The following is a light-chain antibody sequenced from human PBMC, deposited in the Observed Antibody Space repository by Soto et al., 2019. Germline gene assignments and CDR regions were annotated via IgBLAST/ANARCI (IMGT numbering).Light chain of an antibody. CDR3: AAWDDSLNAVV. Sequence: QPVLSQPPSASGTPGQRVTISCSGSSSNIGSQTVNWYRHLPGTAPKLLMYSNNQRPSGVPDRFSGSKSGTSASLAISGLQSEDEADYHCAAWDDSLNAVVIGGGTKLTVL. CDR2: SNN. J-gene: IGLJ2*01. CDR1: SSNIGSQT. V-gene: IGLV1-44*01.